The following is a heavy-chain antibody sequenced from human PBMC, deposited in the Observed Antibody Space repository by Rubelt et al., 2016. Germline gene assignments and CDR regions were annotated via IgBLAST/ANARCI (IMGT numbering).Heavy chain of an antibody. D-gene: IGHD6-13*01. J-gene: IGHJ3*01. CDR3: SMRVAASGGYDV. CDR1: RFTVSNAY. Sequence: EEGGGLVQPGGSLRLSCAASRFTVSNAYMIWVRQAPGKGLEWVGRAKSKFHGGPVDYAAPVEGRFSISRDEPRSKLYLVMDSLKTEDTAVYYWSMRVAASGGYDVWGQGTMVTVSS. V-gene: IGHV3-15*01. CDR2: AKSKFHGGPV.